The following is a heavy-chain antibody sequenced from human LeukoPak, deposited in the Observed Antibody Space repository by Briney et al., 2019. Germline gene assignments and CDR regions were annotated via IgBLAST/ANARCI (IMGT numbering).Heavy chain of an antibody. CDR1: GYSISVGDY. V-gene: IGHV4-38-2*02. D-gene: IGHD1-14*01. CDR3: ASPADRGDAFDI. Sequence: SETLSLTCTVSGYSISVGDYWGWIRQPPGKGLEWIGHVYHTGNTYYNPSLKSRVTISVDTSKNQFSLKLSSVTAADTAVYYCASPADRGDAFDIWGQGTMVTVSS. J-gene: IGHJ3*02. CDR2: VYHTGNT.